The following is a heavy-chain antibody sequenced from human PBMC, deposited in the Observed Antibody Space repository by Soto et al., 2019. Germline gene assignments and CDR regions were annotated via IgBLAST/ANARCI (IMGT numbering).Heavy chain of an antibody. CDR2: ISPKFGRT. D-gene: IGHD2-15*01. CDR3: ARDDCNGGSCDGGHYLDL. CDR1: DYIFLAYG. J-gene: IGHJ2*01. Sequence: QVQLVQSGPEVKKAGASVKVSCTAPTDYIFLAYGFDWVRQAPGLGLEWMGWISPKFGRTNYARTLQDRFTMTTDVSTKTVSMELGDLRSDDTAVYYCARDDCNGGSCDGGHYLDLWGRGTPISVSS. V-gene: IGHV1-18*01.